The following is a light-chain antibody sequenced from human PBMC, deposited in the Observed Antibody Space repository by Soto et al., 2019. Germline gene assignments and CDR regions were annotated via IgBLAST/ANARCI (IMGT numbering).Light chain of an antibody. CDR3: QQYNNWPLT. CDR2: GAS. J-gene: IGKJ1*01. Sequence: EIVMAQSPATLSVSPGERATLSCRASQSFSNALAWYQQKPGQAPRLLIYGASTRATGIPARFSGSGSGTEFTLTISSLQSEDFAVYYCQQYNNWPLTFGQGTKVDIK. V-gene: IGKV3-15*01. CDR1: QSFSNA.